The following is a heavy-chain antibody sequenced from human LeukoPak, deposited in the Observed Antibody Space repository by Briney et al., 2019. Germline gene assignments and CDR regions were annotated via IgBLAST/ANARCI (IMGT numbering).Heavy chain of an antibody. V-gene: IGHV3-48*02. J-gene: IGHJ4*02. D-gene: IGHD6-19*01. CDR1: GFTFSSYS. Sequence: GGSLRLSCAASGFTFSSYSMNWVRQAPGKGLEWASHITASGTAMFYADSVKGRFAISRDNAKNPLYLQMNSLRDEDTAVYYCLGGTGWIFDYWGQGTLVTVSS. CDR2: ITASGTAM. CDR3: LGGTGWIFDY.